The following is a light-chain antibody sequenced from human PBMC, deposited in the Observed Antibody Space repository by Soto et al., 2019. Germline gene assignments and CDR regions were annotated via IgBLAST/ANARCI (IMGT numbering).Light chain of an antibody. CDR2: WSS. CDR3: QQYYSTPYT. CDR1: QTILYTSNNKNY. V-gene: IGKV4-1*01. J-gene: IGKJ2*01. Sequence: DIVMTQSPDSLAVSLGERATINCKSSQTILYTSNNKNYLAWYQQRSGQPPRLLIYWSSTRESGVPERFSGSGSEANFTLAISSLQAEDVGVYYCQQYYSTPYTFGLGTKLEIK.